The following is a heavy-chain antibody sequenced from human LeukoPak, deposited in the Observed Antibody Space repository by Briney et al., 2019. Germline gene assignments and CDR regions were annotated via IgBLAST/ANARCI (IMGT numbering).Heavy chain of an antibody. CDR1: GGSISSYY. CDR3: ARQGTYYNEYDY. CDR2: IYYTGST. Sequence: SETLSLTCTVSGGSISSYYWSWIRQPPGKGLEWIGYIYYTGSTNYNPSLKSRVTISVDTSKNQFSLKLSSVTAADTAVYYCARQGTYYNEYDYWGQGTLVTVSS. D-gene: IGHD3-10*01. J-gene: IGHJ4*02. V-gene: IGHV4-59*01.